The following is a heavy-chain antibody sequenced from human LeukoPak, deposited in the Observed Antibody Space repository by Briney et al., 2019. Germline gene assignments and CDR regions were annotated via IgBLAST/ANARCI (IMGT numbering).Heavy chain of an antibody. CDR1: GGSISSNW. D-gene: IGHD2-8*02. Sequence: SGTLSLTCAVSGGSISSNWWSWVRQPPGKGLEWIGEIYHSGSTNYNPSLKSRVTISVDKSKNQFSLKLSSVTAADTAVYYCAREKEAGGFDYWGQGTLVTVSS. J-gene: IGHJ4*02. CDR3: AREKEAGGFDY. V-gene: IGHV4-4*02. CDR2: IYHSGST.